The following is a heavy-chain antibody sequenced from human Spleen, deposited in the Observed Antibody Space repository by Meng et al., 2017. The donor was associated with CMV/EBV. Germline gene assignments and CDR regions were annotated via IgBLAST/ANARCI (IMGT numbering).Heavy chain of an antibody. V-gene: IGHV3-23*01. CDR1: RFTFSSYT. D-gene: IGHD5-12*01. CDR3: AKESVYNGNDYFDY. J-gene: IGHJ4*02. Sequence: GESLKISCEASRFTFSSYTMNWVRQAPGKGLEWVSVISGSGGSTDYADSVKGRFTLSRDNFRDTLYLQMNSLRAEDTAVYYCAKESVYNGNDYFDYWGQGTLVTVSS. CDR2: ISGSGGST.